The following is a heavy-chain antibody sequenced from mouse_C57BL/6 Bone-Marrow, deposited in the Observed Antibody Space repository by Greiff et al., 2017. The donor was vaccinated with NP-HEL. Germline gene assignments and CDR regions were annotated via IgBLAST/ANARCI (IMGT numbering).Heavy chain of an antibody. CDR3: ARNVVITTWFAY. Sequence: VKLQESGPELVKPGASVKISCKASGYSFTSYYIHWVKQRPGQGLEWIGWIYPGSGYTKYNEKFKGKATLTADTSSSTAYMQLISLSSEDSSVYYCARNVVITTWFAYWGQGTLVTVSA. CDR1: GYSFTSYY. CDR2: IYPGSGYT. V-gene: IGHV1-66*01. J-gene: IGHJ3*01.